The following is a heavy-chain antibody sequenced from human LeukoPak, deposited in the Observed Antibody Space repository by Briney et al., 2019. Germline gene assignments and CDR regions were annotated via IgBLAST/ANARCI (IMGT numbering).Heavy chain of an antibody. CDR2: VSSANNYI. D-gene: IGHD5-18*01. CDR3: AIAKGYKWDY. V-gene: IGHV3-21*04. J-gene: IGHJ4*02. CDR1: GFTFSSYS. Sequence: PGGSLRLSCAASGFTFSSYSMNWVRQAPGKGLEWVSSVSSANNYIYYTDSVKGRFTISRDNAKNSLYLQMNSLRAEDTSVYYCAIAKGYKWDYWGQGTLVTVSS.